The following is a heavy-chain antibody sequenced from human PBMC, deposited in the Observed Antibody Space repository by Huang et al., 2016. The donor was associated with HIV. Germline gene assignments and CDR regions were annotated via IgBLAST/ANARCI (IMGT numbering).Heavy chain of an antibody. V-gene: IGHV4-34*01. D-gene: IGHD6-19*01. CDR1: GGSFSGYY. J-gene: IGHJ4*02. Sequence: QVQLRQWGAGLVKPSETLSLTCAVYGGSFSGYYWTWIRQSPGKGLEWIGEINNIGNTNYQPSLKSRVTISKDTAKNQFSLQLTSVSAADTGVYFCAREKAADSAWYGVYYFDYWGEGALVTVTS. CDR3: AREKAADSAWYGVYYFDY. CDR2: INNIGNT.